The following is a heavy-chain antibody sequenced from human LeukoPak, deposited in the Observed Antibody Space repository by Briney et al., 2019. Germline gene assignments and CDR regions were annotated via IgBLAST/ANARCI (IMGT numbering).Heavy chain of an antibody. V-gene: IGHV6-1*01. D-gene: IGHD1-7*01. CDR2: TYYRSKWYN. J-gene: IGHJ6*03. Sequence: SQTLSLTCAISGDSVSSNSAAWNWIRQSPSRGLEWLGRTYYRSKWYNDYAVSVKSRITINPHTSQNQFSLQLNSVPPEDTVVYYCAREGLELLSGYYYYFTDVWGKGTTVTVSS. CDR3: AREGLELLSGYYYYFTDV. CDR1: GDSVSSNSAA.